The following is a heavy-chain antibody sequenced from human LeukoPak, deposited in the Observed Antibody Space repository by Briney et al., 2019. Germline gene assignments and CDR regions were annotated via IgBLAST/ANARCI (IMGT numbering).Heavy chain of an antibody. CDR3: GFASYYYYMDV. J-gene: IGHJ6*03. Sequence: KPSETLSLTCTVSGGSISSSSYYWGWIRQPPGKGLEWIGSIYYSGSTYYNPSLKSRVIISVDTSKNQFSLKLSSVTAADTAVYYCGFASYYYYMDVWGKGTTVTVSS. V-gene: IGHV4-39*01. CDR1: GGSISSSSYY. CDR2: IYYSGST.